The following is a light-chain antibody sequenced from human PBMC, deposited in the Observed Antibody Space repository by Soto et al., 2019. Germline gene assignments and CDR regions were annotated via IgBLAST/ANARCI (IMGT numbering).Light chain of an antibody. V-gene: IGKV3-20*01. CDR2: GSS. Sequence: EIVLTQSPGTLSLSPGERATLSCRASQSVSSSYVAWYRQKPGQAPKLLIYGSSSRATDIPDRFSGSGSGTDCTLTISSLQFEDFAVYYWQQYDTSPPTFGQGTKVEIK. CDR1: QSVSSSY. J-gene: IGKJ1*01. CDR3: QQYDTSPPT.